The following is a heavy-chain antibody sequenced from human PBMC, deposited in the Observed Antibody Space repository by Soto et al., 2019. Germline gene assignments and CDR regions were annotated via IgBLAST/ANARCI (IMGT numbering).Heavy chain of an antibody. Sequence: GGSLRLSCAASGFTFSSYWMHWVRQAPGKGLVWVSRINSDVSSTSYADSVKGRFTISRDNAKNTLYLQMNSLRAEDTAVYYCARGGVATSIRWGYYYYYGMDVWGQGTTVTVSS. V-gene: IGHV3-74*01. J-gene: IGHJ6*02. CDR3: ARGGVATSIRWGYYYYYGMDV. D-gene: IGHD5-12*01. CDR1: GFTFSSYW. CDR2: INSDVSST.